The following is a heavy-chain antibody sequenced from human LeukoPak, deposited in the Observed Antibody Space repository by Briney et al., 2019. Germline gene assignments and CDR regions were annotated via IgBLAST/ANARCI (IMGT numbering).Heavy chain of an antibody. CDR1: GYTFTSYD. CDR2: INPNSGGT. J-gene: IGHJ5*02. D-gene: IGHD6-13*01. Sequence: ASVKVSCKASGYTFTSYDINWVRQATGQGLEWMGWINPNSGGTNYAQKFQGRVTMTRDTSISTAYMELSRLRSDDTAVYYCARGLPLYELAGPNWFDPWGQGTLVTVSS. CDR3: ARGLPLYELAGPNWFDP. V-gene: IGHV1-2*02.